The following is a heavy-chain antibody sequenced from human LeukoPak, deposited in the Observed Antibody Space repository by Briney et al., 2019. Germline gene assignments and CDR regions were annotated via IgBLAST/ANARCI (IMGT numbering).Heavy chain of an antibody. CDR2: IDYSGSA. Sequence: PSETLSLTCTVSGGSISSYYWSWIRQPPGKGLEWIGYIDYSGSANYNPSLKSRVAISVDTSKNQFSLKLSSVTAADTAVYYCARSAIDAFDIWGQGTMVTVSS. D-gene: IGHD6-25*01. V-gene: IGHV4-59*08. CDR3: ARSAIDAFDI. CDR1: GGSISSYY. J-gene: IGHJ3*02.